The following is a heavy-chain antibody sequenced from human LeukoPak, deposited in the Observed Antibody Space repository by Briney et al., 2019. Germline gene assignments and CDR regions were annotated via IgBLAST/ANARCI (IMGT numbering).Heavy chain of an antibody. D-gene: IGHD2-2*02. J-gene: IGHJ3*02. CDR2: ISGSGGNR. Sequence: GGSLRLSCAASGFTYSNYAMNWVRQAPGKGLEWVSSISGSGGNRHYADSVKGRFTISRDNSKKTLDLQMNSLRAEDTALYYCARRDIVVVPASILGAFDIWGQGTMVTVSS. V-gene: IGHV3-23*01. CDR1: GFTYSNYA. CDR3: ARRDIVVVPASILGAFDI.